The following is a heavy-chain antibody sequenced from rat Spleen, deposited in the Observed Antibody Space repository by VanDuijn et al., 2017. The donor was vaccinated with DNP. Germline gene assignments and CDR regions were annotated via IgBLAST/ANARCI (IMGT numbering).Heavy chain of an antibody. CDR2: IIYDGSHS. V-gene: IGHV5S10*01. CDR1: GFTFSDSA. D-gene: IGHD1-6*01. CDR3: ATYYGYFDY. J-gene: IGHJ2*01. Sequence: EVQLVESGGGVVQPGKSLKLSCAASGFTFSDSAMAWVRQSPKMGLEWVATIIYDGSHSFYRDSVQGRFIISRDNAKATLNLQMDSLRSEDTATYYCATYYGYFDYWGQGVMVTVSS.